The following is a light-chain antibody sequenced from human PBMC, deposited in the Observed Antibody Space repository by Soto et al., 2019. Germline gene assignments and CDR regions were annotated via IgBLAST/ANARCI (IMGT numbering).Light chain of an antibody. Sequence: QSALTQPASVSGSPGHAITISCTGTSSDVGSYNLVSWYQQQPGKAPKLRIYEGSKRPSGVSNRFSGSKSGNTASLTISGLQAEDEADYYCCSYAGSSTYVFGTGTKVTVL. J-gene: IGLJ1*01. CDR3: CSYAGSSTYV. V-gene: IGLV2-23*01. CDR2: EGS. CDR1: SSDVGSYNL.